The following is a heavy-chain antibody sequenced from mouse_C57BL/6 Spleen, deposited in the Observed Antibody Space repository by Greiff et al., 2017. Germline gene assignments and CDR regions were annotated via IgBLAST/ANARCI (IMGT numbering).Heavy chain of an antibody. Sequence: EVKLQESGPGLVKPSQSLSLTCSVTGYSITSGYYWNWIRQFPGNKLEWMGYISYDGSNNYNPSLKNRISLTRDTSKNQFFLKLNSVTTEDPATYYCAKGNYYGSTYWGQGTTLTVSS. V-gene: IGHV3-6*01. CDR1: GYSITSGYY. J-gene: IGHJ2*01. D-gene: IGHD1-1*01. CDR2: ISYDGSN. CDR3: AKGNYYGSTY.